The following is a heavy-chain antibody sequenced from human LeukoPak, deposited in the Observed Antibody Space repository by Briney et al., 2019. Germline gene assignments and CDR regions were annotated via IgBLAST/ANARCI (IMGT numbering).Heavy chain of an antibody. Sequence: GGSLRLSCAASGFTFSSYWMHWVRQAPGKGLVWVSLISSDGRTTTYADSVKGRFTISRDNAKNTLFLQMNSLRAEDTAVYYCARDYGYGMDVWGQGTTDTVSS. CDR2: ISSDGRTT. V-gene: IGHV3-74*01. CDR3: ARDYGYGMDV. J-gene: IGHJ6*02. D-gene: IGHD3-16*01. CDR1: GFTFSSYW.